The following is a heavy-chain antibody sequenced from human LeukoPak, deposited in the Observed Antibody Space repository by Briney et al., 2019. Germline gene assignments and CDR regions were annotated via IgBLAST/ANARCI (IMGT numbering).Heavy chain of an antibody. CDR3: ARKKLVARGYFDF. V-gene: IGHV4-39*01. Sequence: PSETLSLTCTVSGDSISNSGYYWDWIRQSPGKGLEWIGSTNHSGTTYYEPSLKSRVTISVDASKNQFSLKLSSVTAADTTIYYCARKKLVARGYFDFWGRGIPVTVSS. CDR2: TNHSGTT. J-gene: IGHJ4*02. D-gene: IGHD6-13*01. CDR1: GDSISNSGYY.